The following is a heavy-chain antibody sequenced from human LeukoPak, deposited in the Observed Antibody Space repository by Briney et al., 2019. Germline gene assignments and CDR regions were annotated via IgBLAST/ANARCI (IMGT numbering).Heavy chain of an antibody. Sequence: SETLSLTCAVYGGSFSGYYWSWIRQPPGKGLEWIGEINHSGSTNHNPSLKSRVTISVDTSKNQFSLKLSSVTAADTAVYYCARALYYYDSSGYYDAFDIWGQGTMVTVSS. CDR3: ARALYYYDSSGYYDAFDI. CDR2: INHSGST. D-gene: IGHD3-22*01. CDR1: GGSFSGYY. V-gene: IGHV4-34*01. J-gene: IGHJ3*02.